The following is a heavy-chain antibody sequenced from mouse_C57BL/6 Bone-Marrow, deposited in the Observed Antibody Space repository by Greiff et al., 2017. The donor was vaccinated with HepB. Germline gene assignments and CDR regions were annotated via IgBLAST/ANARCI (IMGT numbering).Heavy chain of an antibody. D-gene: IGHD1-1*01. CDR2: IYPGDGDT. Sequence: QVQLQQSGPELVKPGASVKISCKASGYAFSSSWMNWVKQRPGKGLEGIGRIYPGDGDTNYNGKFKGKATLTADKSSSTAYMQRSSLTSEDFAVYFCARGYYGSRVALYWYFDVWGTGTTVTVSS. CDR3: ARGYYGSRVALYWYFDV. J-gene: IGHJ1*03. V-gene: IGHV1-82*01. CDR1: GYAFSSSW.